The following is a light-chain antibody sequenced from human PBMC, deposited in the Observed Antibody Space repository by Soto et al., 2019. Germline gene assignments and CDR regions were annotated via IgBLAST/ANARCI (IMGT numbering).Light chain of an antibody. Sequence: QSVLTQPPSASGTPGQRVTISCSGSTSNIGSNTVTWYQQFPGAAPKVLIYANDQRPSGVPDRFSGSKSGTSASLAISGLQSEDEADYYCAAWDVTLKVLIGGGTKPTVL. V-gene: IGLV1-44*01. J-gene: IGLJ2*01. CDR3: AAWDVTLKVL. CDR1: TSNIGSNT. CDR2: AND.